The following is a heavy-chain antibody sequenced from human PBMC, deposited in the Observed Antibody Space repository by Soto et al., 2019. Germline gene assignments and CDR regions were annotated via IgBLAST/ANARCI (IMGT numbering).Heavy chain of an antibody. J-gene: IGHJ5*02. CDR1: GYTFTNYG. CDR3: AKGPSQGAVDWFDP. V-gene: IGHV1-18*04. Sequence: QVQLVQSGAEVKNPGASVKVSCKAFGYTFTNYGVSWVRQAPGQGLEWMGWISAYTGNTNYAQKFQDRSTMTTDTSTTTAYMELRSLRSDDTAVYYCAKGPSQGAVDWFDPWGQGTLVTVSS. CDR2: ISAYTGNT.